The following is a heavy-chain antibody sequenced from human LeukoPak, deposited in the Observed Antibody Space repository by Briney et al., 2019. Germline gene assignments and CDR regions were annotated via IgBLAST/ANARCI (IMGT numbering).Heavy chain of an antibody. D-gene: IGHD6-13*01. Sequence: GESLKISCKGSGYSFTSYWIGWMRQMPGKGLEWMGIIYPGDSDTRYSPSFQGQVTISADKSISTAYLQWSSLKASDTAMYYCARSGRLYGAAAGPEDYYYYYGMDVWGQGTTVTVSS. CDR1: GYSFTSYW. CDR2: IYPGDSDT. J-gene: IGHJ6*02. V-gene: IGHV5-51*01. CDR3: ARSGRLYGAAAGPEDYYYYYGMDV.